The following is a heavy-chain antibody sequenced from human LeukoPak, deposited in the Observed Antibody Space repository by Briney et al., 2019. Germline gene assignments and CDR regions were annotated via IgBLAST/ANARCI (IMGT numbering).Heavy chain of an antibody. V-gene: IGHV4-61*01. CDR2: IHYSGST. Sequence: SETLSLTCTVSGGSVSSGISYWSWIRQPPGKGLEWIGYIHYSGSTNYNPSLKSRVTISVDTSKNQFSLKLSSVTAADTAVYYCARDSGNWFDPWGQGTLVTVSP. D-gene: IGHD3-10*01. J-gene: IGHJ5*02. CDR3: ARDSGNWFDP. CDR1: GGSVSSGISY.